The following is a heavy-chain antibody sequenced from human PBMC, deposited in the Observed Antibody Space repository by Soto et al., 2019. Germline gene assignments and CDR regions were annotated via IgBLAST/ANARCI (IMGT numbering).Heavy chain of an antibody. D-gene: IGHD3-3*01. CDR2: IIPIFGTA. V-gene: IGHV1-69*13. Sequence: ASVKVSCKASGGTFSSYAFSWVRQAPGQGLEWMGAIIPIFGTANYAQKFQGRVTITADESTSTAYMELSSLRSEDTALYYCARRDTSGFLRYFDNWGQGTQVTVSS. CDR3: ARRDTSGFLRYFDN. J-gene: IGHJ4*02. CDR1: GGTFSSYA.